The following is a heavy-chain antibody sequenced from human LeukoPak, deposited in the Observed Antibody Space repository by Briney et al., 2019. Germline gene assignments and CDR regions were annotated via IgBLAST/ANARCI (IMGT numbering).Heavy chain of an antibody. V-gene: IGHV4-59*01. J-gene: IGHJ3*02. D-gene: IGHD3-3*01. CDR3: ARDLAYYDFWHGPKLAFDI. Sequence: SETLSLTCSVSNGSMGSFYFHWIRQPPGKGLEYIGYISYTGSTYYSPSLKSRVAISIDTSKNHLSLKLISVTAADTAVYYCARDLAYYDFWHGPKLAFDIWGRGTMITVSS. CDR2: ISYTGST. CDR1: NGSMGSFY.